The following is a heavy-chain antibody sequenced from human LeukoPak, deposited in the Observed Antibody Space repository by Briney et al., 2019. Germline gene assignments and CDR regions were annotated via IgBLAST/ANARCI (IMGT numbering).Heavy chain of an antibody. CDR1: GYTFNSYV. CDR3: ARDTYCSGGTCQSDYFDY. Sequence: ASVKVSCTASGYTFNSYVISWVRQAPGQGLEWMGWISTYNGNTNYAQNLQGRVTMTTDTSTSTAYMELRSLRSDDTAVYYCARDTYCSGGTCQSDYFDYWGQGTLVTVSS. CDR2: ISTYNGNT. D-gene: IGHD2-15*01. J-gene: IGHJ4*02. V-gene: IGHV1-18*01.